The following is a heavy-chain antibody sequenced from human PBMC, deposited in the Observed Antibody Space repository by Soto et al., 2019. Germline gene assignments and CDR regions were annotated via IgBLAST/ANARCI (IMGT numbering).Heavy chain of an antibody. J-gene: IGHJ5*02. CDR2: MNPNSGNT. CDR3: ARDRGGVASNWFDP. Sequence: GASVKVSCKASGYTFTSYDINWVRQATGQGLEWMGWMNPNSGNTGYAQKFQGRVTMTRNTSISTAYMELSSLRSEDTAVYYCARDRGGVASNWFDPWGQGTLVTVSS. V-gene: IGHV1-8*01. D-gene: IGHD3-10*01. CDR1: GYTFTSYD.